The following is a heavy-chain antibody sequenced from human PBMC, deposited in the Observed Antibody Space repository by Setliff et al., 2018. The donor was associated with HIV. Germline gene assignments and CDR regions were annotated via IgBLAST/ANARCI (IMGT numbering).Heavy chain of an antibody. D-gene: IGHD3-3*01. CDR1: GFTFMNYA. Sequence: GGSLRLSCAASGFTFMNYAMSWVRQAPGKGLAWVSTISGSGGNTYYADSVKGRFTISRDNSNNMLFLQMNSLRTEDTAVYYCARWSGTYYDYWGQGTLVTVSS. CDR3: ARWSGTYYDY. J-gene: IGHJ4*02. V-gene: IGHV3-23*01. CDR2: ISGSGGNT.